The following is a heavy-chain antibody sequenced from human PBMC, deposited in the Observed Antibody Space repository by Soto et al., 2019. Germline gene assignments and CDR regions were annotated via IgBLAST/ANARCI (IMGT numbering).Heavy chain of an antibody. Sequence: SETLSLTCTVSGGTISTFYWSWVRQPPGKGLEWIGYVYYSGSTNYNPSLKSRVTISVDTSKNQFSLKLTSVTAADTAMYYCARGGRSAYYYYMGVWGKGTTVTVSS. CDR1: GGTISTFY. V-gene: IGHV4-59*01. J-gene: IGHJ6*03. CDR2: VYYSGST. CDR3: ARGGRSAYYYYMGV.